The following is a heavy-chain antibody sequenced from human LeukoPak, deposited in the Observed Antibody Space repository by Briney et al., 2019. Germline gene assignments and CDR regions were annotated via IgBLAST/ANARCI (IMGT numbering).Heavy chain of an antibody. J-gene: IGHJ4*02. D-gene: IGHD6-19*01. CDR3: ARLSTAVAGGDY. CDR2: IKQDGSEK. V-gene: IGHV3-7*01. Sequence: PGGSLRLSCAASGLAFTNSWMSWVRQTPGEGLEWVANIKQDGSEKYYVDYVKGRFTISRENAKNSLYLQMNRLRAEDTALYYCARLSTAVAGGDYWGQGALVTVSS. CDR1: GLAFTNSW.